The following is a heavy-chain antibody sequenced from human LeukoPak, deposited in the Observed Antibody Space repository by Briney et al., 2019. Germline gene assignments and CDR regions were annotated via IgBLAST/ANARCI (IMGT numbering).Heavy chain of an antibody. CDR2: IYYSGST. CDR1: GGSISSYY. J-gene: IGHJ4*02. D-gene: IGHD6-13*01. V-gene: IGHV4-59*08. Sequence: KTSETLSLTCTVSGGSISSYYWSWIRQPPGEGLEWIGYIYYSGSTNYNPSLKSRVTISVDTSKNQFSLKLSSVTAADTAVYYCARQVGQQLVVFDYWGQGTLVTVSS. CDR3: ARQVGQQLVVFDY.